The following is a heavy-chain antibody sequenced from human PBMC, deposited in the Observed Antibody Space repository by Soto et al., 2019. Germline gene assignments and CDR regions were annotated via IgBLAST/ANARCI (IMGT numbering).Heavy chain of an antibody. D-gene: IGHD3-10*01. Sequence: QVQLQESGPGLVKPSETLSLTCSVSGGSIDGLYWSWVRQPPGRGLEWIGWIYYSGTTTYNPSLKSRVPLSVDTSKNQFSLNLSSVTAADTAIYYCARLRNPYYMDVWGRGTTVAVSS. J-gene: IGHJ6*03. CDR2: IYYSGTT. V-gene: IGHV4-59*08. CDR3: ARLRNPYYMDV. CDR1: GGSIDGLY.